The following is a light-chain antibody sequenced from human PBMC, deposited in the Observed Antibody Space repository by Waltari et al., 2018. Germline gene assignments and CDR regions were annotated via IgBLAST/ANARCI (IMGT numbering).Light chain of an antibody. CDR1: QSVLFSPNNKNY. V-gene: IGKV4-1*01. CDR3: MQGTHWPYT. CDR2: WAS. Sequence: DIVMTQSPDSLAVSLGERATINCKSSQSVLFSPNNKNYLAWYQQKPGQPPKLLIYWASTRESGVPDRFSGSGSGTDFTLTISSLQAEDVAVYYCMQGTHWPYTFGQGTKLDIK. J-gene: IGKJ2*01.